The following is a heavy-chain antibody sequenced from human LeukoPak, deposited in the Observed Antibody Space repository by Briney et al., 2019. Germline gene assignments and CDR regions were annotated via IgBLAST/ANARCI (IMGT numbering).Heavy chain of an antibody. D-gene: IGHD3-9*01. CDR2: IYYTGST. J-gene: IGHJ5*02. CDR3: ARRRLRYFDWFDP. V-gene: IGHV4-39*07. CDR1: GASISGSGYY. Sequence: SETLSLTCAVSGASISGSGYYLGWIRQPPGKGLEWIGNIYYTGSTNYNPSLKSRVTISVDTSKNQFSLKLSSVTAADTAVYYCARRRLRYFDWFDPWGQGTLVTVSS.